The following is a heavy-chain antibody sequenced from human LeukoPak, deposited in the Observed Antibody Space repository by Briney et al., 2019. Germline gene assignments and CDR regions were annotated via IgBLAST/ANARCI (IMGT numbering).Heavy chain of an antibody. CDR3: ASLMTTRDQSFDY. CDR2: VKKDASEK. CDR1: GFTFSNNW. D-gene: IGHD4-17*01. J-gene: IGHJ4*02. Sequence: GGSLRLSCAASGFTFSNNWMTWVRQAPGKGLEWVASVKKDASEKYYVDSVKGRFTISRDNAKNSLYLQMNSLRAEDTAVYYCASLMTTRDQSFDYWGQGTLVTVSS. V-gene: IGHV3-7*01.